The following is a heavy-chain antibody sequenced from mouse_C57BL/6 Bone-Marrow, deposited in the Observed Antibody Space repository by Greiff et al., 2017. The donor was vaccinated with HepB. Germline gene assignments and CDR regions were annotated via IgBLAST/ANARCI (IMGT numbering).Heavy chain of an antibody. CDR2: IYPRSGNT. CDR3: ARDSDYYGSSSFAY. J-gene: IGHJ3*01. Sequence: VQLQQSGAELARPGASVKLSCKASGYTFTSYGISWVKQRTGQGLEWIGEIYPRSGNTYYNEKFKGKATLTADKSSSTAYMELRSLTSEDSAVYYCARDSDYYGSSSFAYWGQGTLVTVSA. V-gene: IGHV1-81*01. CDR1: GYTFTSYG. D-gene: IGHD1-1*01.